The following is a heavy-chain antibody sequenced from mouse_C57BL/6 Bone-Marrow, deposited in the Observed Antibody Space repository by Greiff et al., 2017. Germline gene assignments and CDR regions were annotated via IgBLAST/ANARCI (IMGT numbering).Heavy chain of an antibody. CDR2: VCRGGST. CDR1: GFSLTSYG. CDR3: AKSYIWYFDV. Sequence: VKLQESGPGLVQPSQSLSITCTVSGFSLTSYGVHWVRQSPGKGLEWLGVVCRGGSTDYNAAFMSRLSTTKDNSKSQVFFKMNSLQADDTAIYCCAKSYIWYFDVWGTGTTVTVSS. V-gene: IGHV2-5*01. D-gene: IGHD1-1*01. J-gene: IGHJ1*03.